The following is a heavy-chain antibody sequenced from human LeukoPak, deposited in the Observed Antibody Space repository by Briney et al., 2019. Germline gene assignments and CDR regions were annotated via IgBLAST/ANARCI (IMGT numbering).Heavy chain of an antibody. D-gene: IGHD3-10*01. J-gene: IGHJ4*02. CDR1: GFTFSSYG. CDR2: IWYDGSNK. Sequence: GGSLRLSCAASGFTFSSYGMHWIRQSPGKGLEWVAVIWYDGSNKYYADSVKGRFTISRDNSKNTLYLQMNSLRAEDTAVYYCAKDRLLWFGELSGWWGQGTLVTVSS. V-gene: IGHV3-30*02. CDR3: AKDRLLWFGELSGW.